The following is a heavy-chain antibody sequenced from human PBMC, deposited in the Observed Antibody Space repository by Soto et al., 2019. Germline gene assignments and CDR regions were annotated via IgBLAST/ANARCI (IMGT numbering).Heavy chain of an antibody. CDR2: VSDNGQGI. J-gene: IGHJ4*02. Sequence: PGGTLTLTCTASGDTISSSAISWVRQPPGKGLEWVSAVSDNGQGICHVDSVRGRFTISRDISKNSVFLEMESLSAEDTVVYYCAKDRHYPRDYFHYWGQGTLVTVSS. CDR1: GDTISSSA. D-gene: IGHD3-10*01. V-gene: IGHV3-23*01. CDR3: AKDRHYPRDYFHY.